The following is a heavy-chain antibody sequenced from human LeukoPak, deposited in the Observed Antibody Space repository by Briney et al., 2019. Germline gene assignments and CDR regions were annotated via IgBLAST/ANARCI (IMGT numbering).Heavy chain of an antibody. J-gene: IGHJ4*02. Sequence: GGSLRLSCAASGFTFSSYSMNWVRQAPRKGLEWVSSISSSSSYIYYADSVKGRFTISRDNAKNSLYLQMNSLRAEDTAVYYCVRANYYDSSGYRAPLRWGQGTLVTVSS. D-gene: IGHD3-22*01. CDR1: GFTFSSYS. V-gene: IGHV3-21*01. CDR2: ISSSSSYI. CDR3: VRANYYDSSGYRAPLR.